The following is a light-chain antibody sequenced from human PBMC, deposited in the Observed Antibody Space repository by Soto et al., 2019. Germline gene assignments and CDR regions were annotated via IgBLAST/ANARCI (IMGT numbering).Light chain of an antibody. CDR2: EVS. V-gene: IGLV2-14*01. CDR3: APYTSSSTSVI. Sequence: QSALTQPASVSGSPGQSITISCTGTSSDVGGYKYVSWYQQHPDKAPKLIIFEVSNRPSGISSRFSGSKSGNTASLTISGLQAEDEADYYCAPYTSSSTSVIFGRGTKVTVL. J-gene: IGLJ2*01. CDR1: SSDVGGYKY.